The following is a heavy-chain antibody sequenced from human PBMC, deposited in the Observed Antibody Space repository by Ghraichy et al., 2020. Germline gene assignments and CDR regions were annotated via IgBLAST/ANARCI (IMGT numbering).Heavy chain of an antibody. CDR3: ARHRIAAGGTFYFDY. J-gene: IGHJ4*02. V-gene: IGHV4-39*01. Sequence: SETLSLTCTVSGGTISSTSYYWGWIRQPPGKGLEWIGSIYYSGSTYYNPSLKSRVTISVDTSKNQFSLKLSSVTAADTAVYYCARHRIAAGGTFYFDYWGQGTLVTVSS. CDR1: GGTISSTSYY. D-gene: IGHD6-13*01. CDR2: IYYSGST.